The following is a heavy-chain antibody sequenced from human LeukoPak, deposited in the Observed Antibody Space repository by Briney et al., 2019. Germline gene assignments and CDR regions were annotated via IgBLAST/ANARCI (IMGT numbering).Heavy chain of an antibody. V-gene: IGHV4-30-4*01. D-gene: IGHD6-13*01. CDR2: IYYSGST. CDR1: GGSISSGDYY. J-gene: IGHJ6*02. Sequence: SETLSLTCTVSGGSISSGDYYWSWIRQPPGKGLEWIGYIYYSGSTYYNPSLKSRVTISVDTSKNQFSLKLSSVTAADTAVYYCASRSSSWYRGYYYYYGMDVWGQGTTVTVSS. CDR3: ASRSSSWYRGYYYYYGMDV.